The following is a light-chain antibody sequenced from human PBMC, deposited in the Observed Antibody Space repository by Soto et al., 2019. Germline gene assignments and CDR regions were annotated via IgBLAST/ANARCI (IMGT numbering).Light chain of an antibody. CDR2: GAS. CDR3: QQYGSSPLT. V-gene: IGKV3-20*01. J-gene: IGKJ4*01. CDR1: QSVSSNS. Sequence: EIMLTQSPASLSVSPGERATLSCRASQSVSSNSLAWYQQKPGQAPRLLIYGASTRATGIPDRFSGSGSGTDFTLTINRLEPEDFAVYYCQQYGSSPLTFGGGTKVDIK.